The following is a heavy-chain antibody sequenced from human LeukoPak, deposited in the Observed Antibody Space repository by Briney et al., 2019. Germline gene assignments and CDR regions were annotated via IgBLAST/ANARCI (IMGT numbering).Heavy chain of an antibody. D-gene: IGHD3-9*01. CDR1: GFTFSSYG. Sequence: SGGSPRLSCAASGFTFSSYGMHWVRQAPGKGLEWVAFIRYDGSNKYYADSVKGRFTISRDNSKNTLYLQMNSLRAEDTAVYYCAALYDILSRLAFDIWGQGTMVTVSS. V-gene: IGHV3-30*02. CDR2: IRYDGSNK. J-gene: IGHJ3*02. CDR3: AALYDILSRLAFDI.